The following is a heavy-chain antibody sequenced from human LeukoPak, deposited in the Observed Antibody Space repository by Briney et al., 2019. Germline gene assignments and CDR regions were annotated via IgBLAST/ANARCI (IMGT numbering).Heavy chain of an antibody. J-gene: IGHJ4*02. CDR3: ARVGVATMDADY. Sequence: ASVRVSCKASGYTFTGYYMHWVRQAPGQGLEWMGWINPNSGGTNYAQKFQGRVTMTRDTSISTAYMERSRLRSDDTAVYYCARVGVATMDADYWGQGTLVTVSS. CDR1: GYTFTGYY. V-gene: IGHV1-2*02. CDR2: INPNSGGT. D-gene: IGHD5-12*01.